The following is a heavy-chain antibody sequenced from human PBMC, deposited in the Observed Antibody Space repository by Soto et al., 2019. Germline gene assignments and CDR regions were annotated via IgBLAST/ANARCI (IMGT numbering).Heavy chain of an antibody. CDR2: LNAGNGNI. CDR3: ARDYYDSSCYYYNWFDP. D-gene: IGHD3-22*01. Sequence: VKVSCKASGYTFTSYAMHWVRQAPGQRLEGMGWLNAGNGNIKYSQKFKGRVTITRDTAASTAYMELSSLRSEDTAVYYCARDYYDSSCYYYNWFDPWGQGTLVTVSS. J-gene: IGHJ5*02. V-gene: IGHV1-3*01. CDR1: GYTFTSYA.